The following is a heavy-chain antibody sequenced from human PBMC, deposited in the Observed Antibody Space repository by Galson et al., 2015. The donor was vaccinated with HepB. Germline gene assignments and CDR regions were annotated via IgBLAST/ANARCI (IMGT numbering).Heavy chain of an antibody. D-gene: IGHD3-3*01. V-gene: IGHV1-69*10. CDR3: ARVGYNFWSGYYGRWVHYYYYMDV. Sequence: SGAEVKKPGESLKISCKASGGTFSSYAISWVRQAPGQGLEWMGGIIPILGIANYAQKFQGRVTITADKSTSTAYMELSSLRSEDTAVYYCARVGYNFWSGYYGRWVHYYYYMDVWGKGTTVTVSS. CDR2: IIPILGIA. CDR1: GGTFSSYA. J-gene: IGHJ6*03.